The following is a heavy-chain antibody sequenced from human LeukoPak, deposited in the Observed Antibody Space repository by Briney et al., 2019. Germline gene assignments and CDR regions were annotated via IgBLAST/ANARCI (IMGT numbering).Heavy chain of an antibody. CDR2: IIPIFGTA. J-gene: IGHJ6*02. CDR1: GYTFTSYY. D-gene: IGHD3-10*01. V-gene: IGHV1-69*13. CDR3: AGGRYYGSGRKYYYYGMDV. Sequence: ASVKVSCKASGYTFTSYYMHWVRQAPGQGLEWMGGIIPIFGTANYAQKFQGRVTITADESTSTAYMELSSLRSEDTAVYYCAGGRYYGSGRKYYYYGMDVWGQGTTVTVSS.